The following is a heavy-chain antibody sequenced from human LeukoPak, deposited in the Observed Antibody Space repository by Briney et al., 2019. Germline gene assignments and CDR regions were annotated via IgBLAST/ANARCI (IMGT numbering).Heavy chain of an antibody. CDR2: ISYDGSNK. Sequence: GGSLRLSCAASGFTFSSYAMHWVRQAPGKGLEWVAVISYDGSNKYYADSVKGRFTISRDNSKNTLYLQMNSLRSEDTAVYYCARIFPGSGYWTNWGQGTLVTVSS. J-gene: IGHJ4*02. CDR1: GFTFSSYA. D-gene: IGHD2-8*01. V-gene: IGHV3-30-3*01. CDR3: ARIFPGSGYWTN.